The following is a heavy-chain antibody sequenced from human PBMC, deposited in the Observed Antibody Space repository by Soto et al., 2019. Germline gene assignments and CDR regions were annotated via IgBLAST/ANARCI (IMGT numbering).Heavy chain of an antibody. CDR1: GFTFSSHS. CDR3: GKDRKEDAFLSGYYTYNGMDV. CDR2: ISYDGRKK. J-gene: IGHJ6*02. D-gene: IGHD3-3*01. Sequence: QEQLVESGGGVVQPGRSLRLSCEASGFTFSSHSLHWVRQAPGKGLEWVALISYDGRKKYYADSVKGRFTISRDYSRNTLYLKMNSPRTEDTAIYYCGKDRKEDAFLSGYYTYNGMDVWGQGTTVTVSS. V-gene: IGHV3-30*18.